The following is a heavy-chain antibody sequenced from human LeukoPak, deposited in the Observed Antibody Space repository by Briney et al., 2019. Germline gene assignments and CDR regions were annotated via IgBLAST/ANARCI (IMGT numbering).Heavy chain of an antibody. D-gene: IGHD4-17*01. CDR3: ARDTYGDYVPWFDP. Sequence: ASVKVSCKASGYTFTSYGISWVRQAPGQGLEWMGWINPNSGGTNYAQKFQGRVTMTRDTSISTAYMELSRLRSDDTAVYYCARDTYGDYVPWFDPWGQGTLVTVSS. V-gene: IGHV1-2*02. CDR2: INPNSGGT. CDR1: GYTFTSYG. J-gene: IGHJ5*02.